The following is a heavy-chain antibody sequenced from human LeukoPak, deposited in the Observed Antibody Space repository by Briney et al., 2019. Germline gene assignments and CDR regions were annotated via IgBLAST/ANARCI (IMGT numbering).Heavy chain of an antibody. CDR2: IYYSGST. V-gene: IGHV4-31*03. Sequence: SQTLSLTCTVSGGSISSGGYYWSWIRQHPGKGLEWIGYIYYSGSTYYNPSLKSRVSISVDTSKNQFSLKLSSVTAADTAVYYCARHKWDGFNCFDYWGQGTLVTVSS. D-gene: IGHD5-24*01. J-gene: IGHJ4*02. CDR3: ARHKWDGFNCFDY. CDR1: GGSISSGGYY.